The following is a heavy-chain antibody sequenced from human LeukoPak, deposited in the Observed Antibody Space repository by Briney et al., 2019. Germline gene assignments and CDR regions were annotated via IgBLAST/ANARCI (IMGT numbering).Heavy chain of an antibody. V-gene: IGHV1-24*01. CDR3: ATRFTFNWNYDGGWEAFDI. D-gene: IGHD1-7*01. CDR1: GYTLTELS. CDR2: FDPEDGET. J-gene: IGHJ3*02. Sequence: ASVKVSCKVSGYTLTELSMHWVRQAPGKGLEWMGGFDPEDGETIYAQKFQGRVTMTEDTSTDTAYMELSSLRSEDTAVYYCATRFTFNWNYDGGWEAFDIWGQGTMVTVSS.